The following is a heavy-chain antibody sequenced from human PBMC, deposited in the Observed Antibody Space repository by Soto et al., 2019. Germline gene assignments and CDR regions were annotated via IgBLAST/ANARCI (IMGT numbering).Heavy chain of an antibody. CDR2: INPNSGGT. J-gene: IGHJ5*02. V-gene: IGHV1-2*04. D-gene: IGHD3-3*01. Sequence: QVQLVQSGAEVKKPGASVKVSCKASGYTFTGYYMHWVRPAPGQGLEWMGWINPNSGGTNYAQKFQGWVTMTRDTSISTAYMELSRLRSDETAVDYCARADYDFWSGYGWFDPWGQGTLVTVSS. CDR3: ARADYDFWSGYGWFDP. CDR1: GYTFTGYY.